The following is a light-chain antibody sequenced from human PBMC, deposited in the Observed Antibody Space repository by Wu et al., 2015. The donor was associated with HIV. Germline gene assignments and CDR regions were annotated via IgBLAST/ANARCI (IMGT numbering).Light chain of an antibody. CDR1: QDINTY. CDR3: QKYNTAPWT. CDR2: ATS. J-gene: IGKJ1*01. V-gene: IGKV1-17*03. Sequence: DIQMTQSPSAMSASVGDRVTITCRASQDINTYLAWFQQKPGKVPKRLIYATSSLQSGVPSRFSGSGSGTEFTLTISSLQPEDVATYYCQKYNTAPWTFGQGTKVEMK.